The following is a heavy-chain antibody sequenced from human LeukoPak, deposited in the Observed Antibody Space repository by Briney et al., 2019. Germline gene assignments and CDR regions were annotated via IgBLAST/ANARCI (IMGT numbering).Heavy chain of an antibody. D-gene: IGHD5-24*01. CDR3: ARGDGYYFDY. V-gene: IGHV4-31*03. J-gene: IGHJ4*02. CDR2: IYYSGTT. Sequence: SETLSLTCTVSGGSISSSGYYWSWIRPLPGQGLEWIGYIYYSGTTYYNPSLKSRVTISVDTSKNQFSLNLTSLTAADTAVYYCARGDGYYFDYWGQGTLVTVSP. CDR1: GGSISSSGYY.